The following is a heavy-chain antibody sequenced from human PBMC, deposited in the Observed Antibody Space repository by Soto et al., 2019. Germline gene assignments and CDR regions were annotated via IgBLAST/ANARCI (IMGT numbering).Heavy chain of an antibody. CDR2: MYYSGTT. CDR3: AVVDSTGNWFDP. CDR1: GGSISSSDFY. Sequence: QLQLQESGPGLVKPSETLSLTCTVSGGSISSSDFYWGWLRQTPGKGLEFIGSMYYSGTTYYNPSLKMRVTISVDTSKNQFTLKLSSVTAADTAVYYCAVVDSTGNWFDPWGEGALVTVSS. J-gene: IGHJ5*02. D-gene: IGHD6-25*01. V-gene: IGHV4-39*01.